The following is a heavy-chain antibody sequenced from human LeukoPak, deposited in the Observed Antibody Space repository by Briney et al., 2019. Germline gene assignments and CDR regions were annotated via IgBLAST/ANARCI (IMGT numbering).Heavy chain of an antibody. CDR1: GFSFNSYT. J-gene: IGHJ4*02. CDR3: AREMEGDYGSGTFFDL. CDR2: TSPGVSGYT. Sequence: GGSLRLSCLASGFSFNSYTMNWVREAPGKGLEWVSTTSPGVSGYTWYAESVKGRFTISRDNVKNSLYLQMNGLRAEDTAVYYCAREMEGDYGSGTFFDLWGQGNTVTVSS. D-gene: IGHD3-10*01. V-gene: IGHV3-21*04.